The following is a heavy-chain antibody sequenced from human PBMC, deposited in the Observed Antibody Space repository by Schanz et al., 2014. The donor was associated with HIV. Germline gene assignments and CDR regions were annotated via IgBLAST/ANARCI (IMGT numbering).Heavy chain of an antibody. CDR2: IIPIFDTT. Sequence: GQLVESGAEVKKPGSSVKVSCKASGGTFSSSAISWVRQAPGQGLEWMGGIIPIFDTTNYAQKFQGRVTITADKSTSTVYMDLSSLRSEDTAVYYCARTYTGDWSTGADWGQGTLVTVSS. J-gene: IGHJ4*02. CDR3: ARTYTGDWSTGAD. D-gene: IGHD2-21*02. CDR1: GGTFSSSA. V-gene: IGHV1-69*06.